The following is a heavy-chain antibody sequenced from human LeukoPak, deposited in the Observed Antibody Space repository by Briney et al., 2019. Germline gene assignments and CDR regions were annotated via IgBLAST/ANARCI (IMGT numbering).Heavy chain of an antibody. Sequence: PGGSLRLSCAASGFTFSSYGMHWVRQAPGKGLEWVAVIWYDGSNKYYADSVKGRFTISRDNSKNTLYLQMNSLRAEDTAAYYCAREGRYSSSSYYFDYWGQGTLVTVSS. J-gene: IGHJ4*02. CDR2: IWYDGSNK. D-gene: IGHD6-6*01. CDR3: AREGRYSSSSYYFDY. CDR1: GFTFSSYG. V-gene: IGHV3-33*01.